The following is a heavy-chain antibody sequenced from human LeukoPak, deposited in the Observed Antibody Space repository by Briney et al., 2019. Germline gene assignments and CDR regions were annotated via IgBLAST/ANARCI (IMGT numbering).Heavy chain of an antibody. D-gene: IGHD3-22*01. CDR2: ISYDGSNK. CDR3: AKSRNNYDSSSFDI. CDR1: GFTFSTYA. Sequence: PGRSLRLSCAASGFTFSTYAIHWVRQAPGKGLEWVSVISYDGSNKYYADSVKGRFTISRDNSKNTLYLQMNSLRPEDTAVYYCAKSRNNYDSSSFDIWGQGTTITVSS. V-gene: IGHV3-30*18. J-gene: IGHJ3*02.